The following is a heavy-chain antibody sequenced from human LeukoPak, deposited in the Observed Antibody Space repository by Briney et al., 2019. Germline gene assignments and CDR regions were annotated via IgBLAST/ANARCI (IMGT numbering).Heavy chain of an antibody. Sequence: PGRSLRLSCAASGFTFNSYGMHWVRQAPGKGLEGVSVISGSGGSIYYADPVKGRFTISRDNSKNTLYLQMNSLRAEDTAVYYCAMQGVWGSYRYTLDYWGQGTLVIVSS. CDR2: ISGSGGSI. D-gene: IGHD3-16*02. CDR1: GFTFNSYG. V-gene: IGHV3-23*01. CDR3: AMQGVWGSYRYTLDY. J-gene: IGHJ4*02.